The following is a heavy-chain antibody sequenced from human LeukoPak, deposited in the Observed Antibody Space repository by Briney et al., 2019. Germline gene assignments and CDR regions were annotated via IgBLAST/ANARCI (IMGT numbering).Heavy chain of an antibody. CDR1: GFTFSSYW. D-gene: IGHD3-16*01. J-gene: IGHJ3*02. CDR3: ATLLYYDHAFDI. CDR2: INGDGSST. V-gene: IGHV3-74*01. Sequence: GGSLRLSCAASGFTFSSYWMHWVRQAPGKGLMWVSRINGDGSSTSCADSVKGRFTVSRDNAKNTFYMQINSLRAEDTAVYYCATLLYYDHAFDIWGQGTMVTVSS.